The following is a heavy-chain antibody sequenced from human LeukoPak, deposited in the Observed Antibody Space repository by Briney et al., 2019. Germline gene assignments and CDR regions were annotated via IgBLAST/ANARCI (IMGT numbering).Heavy chain of an antibody. CDR3: PRRISTRRGETCSSPSCYFDY. V-gene: IGHV4-38-2*01. CDR2: IFHNGIT. Sequence: SETLSLTCAVSGFSISSGYFWAWVRQSPGKGLEWIGRIFHNGITYYNSSLKSRITISVDTSKNQFSLRLSSVNSADTAVFYCPRRISTRRGETCSSPSCYFDYGGQGTLVTASS. D-gene: IGHD2-2*01. J-gene: IGHJ4*02. CDR1: GFSISSGYF.